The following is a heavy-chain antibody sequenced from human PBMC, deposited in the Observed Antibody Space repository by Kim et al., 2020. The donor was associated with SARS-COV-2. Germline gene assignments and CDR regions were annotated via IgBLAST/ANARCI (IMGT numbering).Heavy chain of an antibody. Sequence: GGSLRLSCAASGFTFSSYGMHWVRQAPGKGLEWVAVIWYDGSNKYYADSVKGRFTISRDNSKNTLYLQMNSLRAEDTAVYYCARDPVRIKLEAIGVFDYWGQGTLVTVSS. J-gene: IGHJ4*02. V-gene: IGHV3-33*01. D-gene: IGHD1-1*01. CDR3: ARDPVRIKLEAIGVFDY. CDR1: GFTFSSYG. CDR2: IWYDGSNK.